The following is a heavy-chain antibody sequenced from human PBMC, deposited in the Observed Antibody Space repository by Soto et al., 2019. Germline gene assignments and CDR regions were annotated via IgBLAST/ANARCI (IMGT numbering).Heavy chain of an antibody. CDR2: VYYSGST. CDR3: GRLEGLATISYYFDY. V-gene: IGHV4-39*01. CDR1: GGPVTIISSY. Sequence: QLQLQESGQGRGKLSKTLSLTCPASGGPVTIISSYWAWAGHPPGKGREWIGSVYYSGSTYYNPSLESRVTISVDKSKNQFSLKLMSLSAADTAVYYCGRLEGLATISYYFDYWGQGALVTVSS. J-gene: IGHJ4*02. D-gene: IGHD3-9*01.